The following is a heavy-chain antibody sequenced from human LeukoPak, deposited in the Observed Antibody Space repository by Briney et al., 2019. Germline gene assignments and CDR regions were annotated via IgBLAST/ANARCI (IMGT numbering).Heavy chain of an antibody. J-gene: IGHJ3*02. V-gene: IGHV4-59*08. CDR3: ARPTHSGTSYDAFGI. CDR1: GGSISNYY. CDR2: VYNDVST. D-gene: IGHD1-26*01. Sequence: PSETLSLTCTVSGGSISNYYGTWIRQPPGKGLEWIGNVYNDVSTNYNPSLKSRVTISVDTSKNQFSLKLSFVTAADTAVYYCARPTHSGTSYDAFGIWGQGTMVTVSS.